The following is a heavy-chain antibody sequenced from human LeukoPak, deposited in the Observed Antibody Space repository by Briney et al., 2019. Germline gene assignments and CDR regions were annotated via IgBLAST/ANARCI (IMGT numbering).Heavy chain of an antibody. CDR3: ATSVRGPSPLLYYYYYMDV. CDR2: VDPEDGET. Sequence: ASVKVSCKVSGYTFTDYYMHWVQQAPGKGLEWMGLVDPEDGETIYAEKFQGRVTITADTSTDTAYMELSSLRSQDTAVYYCATSVRGPSPLLYYYYYMDVWGKGTTVTVSS. V-gene: IGHV1-69-2*01. D-gene: IGHD3-10*01. J-gene: IGHJ6*03. CDR1: GYTFTDYY.